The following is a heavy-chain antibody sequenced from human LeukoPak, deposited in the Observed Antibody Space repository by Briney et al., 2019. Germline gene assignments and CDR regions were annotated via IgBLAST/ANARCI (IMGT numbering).Heavy chain of an antibody. D-gene: IGHD3-22*01. Sequence: GGSLRLSCAASGFTFDDYAMHWVRQAPGKGLEWVSGISWNSGSIGYADSVKGRFTISRDNAKNSLYLQMNSLRAGDTALYYCAKGPDYYDSSGYYTSFDYWGQGTLVTVSS. CDR2: ISWNSGSI. V-gene: IGHV3-9*01. CDR1: GFTFDDYA. CDR3: AKGPDYYDSSGYYTSFDY. J-gene: IGHJ4*02.